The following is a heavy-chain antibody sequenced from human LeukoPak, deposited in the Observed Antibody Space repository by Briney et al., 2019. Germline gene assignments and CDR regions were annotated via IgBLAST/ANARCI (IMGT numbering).Heavy chain of an antibody. CDR2: TYYRSKWYN. Sequence: NPSQTLSLTCAISGDSVSSNSAAWNWIRQSPSRGLEWLGRTYYRSKWYNDYAVSVKSRITINPDTSKNQFSLQLDSVTPEDTAVYYCAREGPSITGTRMGAFDIWGQGTMVTVSS. D-gene: IGHD1-7*01. CDR1: GDSVSSNSAA. V-gene: IGHV6-1*01. J-gene: IGHJ3*02. CDR3: AREGPSITGTRMGAFDI.